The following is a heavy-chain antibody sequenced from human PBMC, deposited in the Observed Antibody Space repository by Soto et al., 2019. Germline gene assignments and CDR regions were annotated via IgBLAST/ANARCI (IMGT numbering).Heavy chain of an antibody. CDR2: TYYRSKWNN. V-gene: IGHV6-1*01. CDR3: ARVPSPFDFYYAMDV. J-gene: IGHJ6*02. CDR1: GDSVSNNRAA. D-gene: IGHD3-16*01. Sequence: SQTLSLTCVISGDSVSNNRAAWDWIRQSPSRGLEWLGRTYYRSKWNNDYAVSVKSRISISPDPSKNQFSLQLNSVTPEDTAVYYCARVPSPFDFYYAMDVWGQGTTVTVSS.